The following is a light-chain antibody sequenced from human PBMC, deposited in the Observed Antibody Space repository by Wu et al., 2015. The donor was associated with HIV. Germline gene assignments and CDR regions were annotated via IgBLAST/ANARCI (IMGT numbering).Light chain of an antibody. V-gene: IGKV3-20*01. CDR3: QQYGSSTWT. CDR1: QNVGSSN. Sequence: EIVLTQSPGTLSLSSGERATVSCRASQNVGSSNLAWYQQKPGQAPRLLIYEASVRATGIPDRFSGSGSGTDFTLTIRRLEPEDFAVYYCQQYGSSTWTFGQGTKVEIK. J-gene: IGKJ1*01. CDR2: EAS.